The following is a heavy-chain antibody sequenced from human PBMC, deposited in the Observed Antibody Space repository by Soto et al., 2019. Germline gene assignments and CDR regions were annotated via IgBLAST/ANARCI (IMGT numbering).Heavy chain of an antibody. D-gene: IGHD3-3*01. V-gene: IGHV1-69*06. J-gene: IGHJ6*02. Sequence: SVKVSCKASGGTFSSYAISWVRQAPGQGLEWMGGIIPIFGTANYAQKFQGRVTITADKSTSTAYMELSSLRSEDTAVYYCARGGTVFGVVMGYYYYGMDVWGQGTTVTVSS. CDR2: IIPIFGTA. CDR1: GGTFSSYA. CDR3: ARGGTVFGVVMGYYYYGMDV.